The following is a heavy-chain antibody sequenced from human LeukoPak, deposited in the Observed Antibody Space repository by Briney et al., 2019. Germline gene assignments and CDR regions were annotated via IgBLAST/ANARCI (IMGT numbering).Heavy chain of an antibody. J-gene: IGHJ6*02. CDR3: ARGRYYGMDV. CDR2: VNSDGSST. CDR1: GFTFTSYW. V-gene: IGHV3-74*01. Sequence: GGSLRLSCAASGFTFTSYWMRWVRQAPGKGLVWVSRVNSDGSSTTYADSVKGRFTISRDNAKNTLYLQMNSLRAEDTAVYYCARGRYYGMDVWGQGTTVTVSS.